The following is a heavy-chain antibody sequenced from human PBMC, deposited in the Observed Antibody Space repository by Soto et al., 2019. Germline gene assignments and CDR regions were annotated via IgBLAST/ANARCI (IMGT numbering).Heavy chain of an antibody. J-gene: IGHJ5*02. Sequence: EVQLVESGGGLVKPGGSLRLSCAASGFTFTNAWMSWVRQAPGKGLEWVGRIKRKTDGGTTDYAAPEKGRFTISRDDSKNTLYLQMNSLKTDDTAVYYCTTDYYDSSGYYLGVDWFDPWGQGTLVTVSS. CDR2: IKRKTDGGTT. CDR1: GFTFTNAW. V-gene: IGHV3-15*01. D-gene: IGHD3-22*01. CDR3: TTDYYDSSGYYLGVDWFDP.